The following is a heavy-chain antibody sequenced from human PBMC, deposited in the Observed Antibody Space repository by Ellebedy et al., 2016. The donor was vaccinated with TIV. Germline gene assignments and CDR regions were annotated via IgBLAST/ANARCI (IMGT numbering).Heavy chain of an antibody. CDR2: INHSGST. CDR1: GGSISSYY. D-gene: IGHD6-19*01. J-gene: IGHJ4*02. CDR3: ARGEPYSSGWSTYFDY. Sequence: SETLSLXXTVSGGSISSYYWSWIRQPPGKGLEWIGEINHSGSTNYNPSLKSRVTISVDTSKNQFSLKLSSVTAADTAVYYCARGEPYSSGWSTYFDYWGQGTLVTVSS. V-gene: IGHV4-34*01.